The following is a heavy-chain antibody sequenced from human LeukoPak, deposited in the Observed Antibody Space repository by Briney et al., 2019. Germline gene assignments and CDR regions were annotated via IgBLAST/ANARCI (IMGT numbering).Heavy chain of an antibody. CDR1: GGSFSGYY. Sequence: SETLSLTCAVYGGSFSGYYWSWIRQPPGKGLEWIGEINHSGGTDYSPSLKSRATISVDTFKNQLSLKLSSVTAADTAVYYCARAQVFTWGAFDIWGQGTMVTVSS. V-gene: IGHV4-34*01. D-gene: IGHD3-16*01. CDR3: ARAQVFTWGAFDI. J-gene: IGHJ3*02. CDR2: INHSGGT.